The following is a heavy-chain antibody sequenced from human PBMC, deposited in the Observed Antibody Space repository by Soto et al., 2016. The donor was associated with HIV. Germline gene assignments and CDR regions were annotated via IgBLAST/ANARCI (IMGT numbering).Heavy chain of an antibody. CDR3: VRDENYYEAYGMDV. CDR2: IYSGGNT. CDR1: GFTVSNNY. Sequence: EVQLVESGGGLVQPGGSLRLSCAASGFTVSNNYMSWVRQAPGKGLEWVSVIYSGGNTYYADSVKGRFIISRDNSKNTLYLQMNSLRAEDTAVYYCVRDENYYEAYGMDVWGQGTTVTVCS. J-gene: IGHJ6*02. V-gene: IGHV3-66*01. D-gene: IGHD3-22*01.